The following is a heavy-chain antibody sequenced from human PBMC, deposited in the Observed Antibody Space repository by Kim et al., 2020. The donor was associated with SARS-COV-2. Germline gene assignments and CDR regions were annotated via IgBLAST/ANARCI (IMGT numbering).Heavy chain of an antibody. D-gene: IGHD4-4*01. CDR2: INHSGST. CDR3: ARGAVTFLPGAFRY. Sequence: SETLSLTCAVYGGSFSGYYWSWIRQPPGKGLEWIGEINHSGSTNYNPSLKSRVTISVDTSKNQFSLKLSSVTAADTAVYYCARGAVTFLPGAFRYWGQGTLVTVSS. J-gene: IGHJ4*02. V-gene: IGHV4-34*01. CDR1: GGSFSGYY.